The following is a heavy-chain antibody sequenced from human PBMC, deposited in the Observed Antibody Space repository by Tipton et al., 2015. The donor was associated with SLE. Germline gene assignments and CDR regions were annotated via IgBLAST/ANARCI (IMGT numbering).Heavy chain of an antibody. J-gene: IGHJ3*02. CDR2: IFYSGST. CDR3: ASPPGAFDI. Sequence: TLSLTCTVSGGSISSYSWSWIRQPPGKGLEWIGYIFYSGSTYYNPSLKSRVTISVDTSKNQFSLRLSSVTAADKAVYYCASPPGAFDIWGQGTMVTVSS. V-gene: IGHV4-59*12. CDR1: GGSISSYS.